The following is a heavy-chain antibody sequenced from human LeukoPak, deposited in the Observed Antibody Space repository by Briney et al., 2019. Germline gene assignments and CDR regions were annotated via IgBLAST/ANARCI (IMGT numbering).Heavy chain of an antibody. CDR2: INPSGGST. Sequence: ASVKVSCKASGYTFTSYYMHWVRQAPGQGLEWMGIINPSGGSTSYAQKFQGRVTMTRDTSTSTVYMELSTPRSEDTAVYYCAIVGATTSFDYWGQGTLVTVSS. CDR3: AIVGATTSFDY. V-gene: IGHV1-46*01. CDR1: GYTFTSYY. J-gene: IGHJ4*02. D-gene: IGHD1-26*01.